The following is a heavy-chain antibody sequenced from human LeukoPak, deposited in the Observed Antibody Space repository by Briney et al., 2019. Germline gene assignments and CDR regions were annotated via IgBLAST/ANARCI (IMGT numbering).Heavy chain of an antibody. V-gene: IGHV4-39*02. CDR1: GGSISSSSYY. CDR2: IYYSGST. CDR3: AREATGPGSNWLDP. D-gene: IGHD1-26*01. Sequence: SETLSLTCTVSGGSISSSSYYWGWIRQPPGKGLEWIGSIYYSGSTYYNPSLKSRVTISVDTSKNQFSLKLSSVTAADTAVYYCAREATGPGSNWLDPWGQGTLVTVSS. J-gene: IGHJ5*02.